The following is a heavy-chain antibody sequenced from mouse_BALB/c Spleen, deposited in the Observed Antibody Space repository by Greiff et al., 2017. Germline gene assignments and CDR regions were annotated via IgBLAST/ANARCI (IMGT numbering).Heavy chain of an antibody. D-gene: IGHD4-1*01. Sequence: EVKLMESGAELVRSGASVKLSCTASGFNIKDYYMHWVKQRPEQGLEWIGWIDPENGDTEYAPKFQGKATMTADTSSNTAYLQLSSLTSEDTAVYYCNAGAGKAYFDYWGQGTTLTVSS. CDR2: IDPENGDT. V-gene: IGHV14-4*02. CDR3: NAGAGKAYFDY. CDR1: GFNIKDYY. J-gene: IGHJ2*01.